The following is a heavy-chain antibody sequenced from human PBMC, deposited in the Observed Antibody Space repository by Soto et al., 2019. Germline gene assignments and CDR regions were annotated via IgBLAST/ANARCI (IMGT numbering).Heavy chain of an antibody. D-gene: IGHD3-3*01. CDR3: ARGRGFWSGYRYYYYGMDV. V-gene: IGHV1-46*01. CDR2: INPSSDST. J-gene: IGHJ6*02. Sequence: VASVKVSCKASGYTFTSYYMHWVRQAPGQGLEWMGIINPSSDSTSYAQKFQGRVTMTRDTSASTVYMELSSLRSEDTAVYYCARGRGFWSGYRYYYYGMDVWGQGTTVTVSS. CDR1: GYTFTSYY.